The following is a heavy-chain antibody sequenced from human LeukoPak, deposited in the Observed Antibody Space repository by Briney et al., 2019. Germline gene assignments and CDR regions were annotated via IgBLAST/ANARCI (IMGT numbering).Heavy chain of an antibody. J-gene: IGHJ4*02. Sequence: PGGSLRLSCAASGFTFSSYGMHWVRQAPGKGLEWVAVIWYDGSNKYYADSVKGRFTISRDNSKNTLYLQMNSLRAEDTAVYYCARGAATVTKLFDYWGQGTLVTVSS. CDR1: GFTFSSYG. D-gene: IGHD4-17*01. CDR2: IWYDGSNK. CDR3: ARGAATVTKLFDY. V-gene: IGHV3-33*01.